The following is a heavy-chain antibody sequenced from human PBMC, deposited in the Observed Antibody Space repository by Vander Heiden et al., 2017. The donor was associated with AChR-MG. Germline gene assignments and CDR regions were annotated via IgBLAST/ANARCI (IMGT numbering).Heavy chain of an antibody. D-gene: IGHD2-21*02. V-gene: IGHV3-30*18. CDR2: ISYDGSNK. J-gene: IGHJ4*02. Sequence: QVQLVESGGGVVQPGRSLRLSCAASGFTFSGYGMHWVRQAPGKGLGWVAVISYDGSNKYYADSVEGRFTISRDNSKNTLYLQMNSLRAEDTAVYYCAKANNIVVVTAPQGHWGQGTLVTVSS. CDR1: GFTFSGYG. CDR3: AKANNIVVVTAPQGH.